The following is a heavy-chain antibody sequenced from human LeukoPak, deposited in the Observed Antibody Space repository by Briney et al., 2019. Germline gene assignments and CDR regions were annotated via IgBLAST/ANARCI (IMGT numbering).Heavy chain of an antibody. V-gene: IGHV4-34*01. Sequence: SETLTLTCAVSGESFSGYFWTWIRQPPGKGLEWMGVSNHFGSTDYNPSLKSRVTISVDTSKKQFSLNVRSVTDAYTAVYFCARGRLQLWSFALPYNHYAIDVWGQGTTVTVSS. CDR1: GESFSGYF. J-gene: IGHJ6*02. D-gene: IGHD5-18*01. CDR3: ARGRLQLWSFALPYNHYAIDV. CDR2: SNHFGST.